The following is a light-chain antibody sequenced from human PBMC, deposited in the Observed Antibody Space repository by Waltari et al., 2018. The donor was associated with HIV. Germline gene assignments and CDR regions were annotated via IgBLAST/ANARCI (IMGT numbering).Light chain of an antibody. Sequence: QSALTQPASVSGSPGQSITISCTGTSSDVGGYNYVSWYQQTPGKAPKLMNYAVSNRPSGGSNRFSVSKSGNTASLTISVLQAEDVADYYCSSYTSSSTLVFGGGTKLTVL. CDR3: SSYTSSSTLV. V-gene: IGLV2-14*01. CDR2: AVS. CDR1: SSDVGGYNY. J-gene: IGLJ2*01.